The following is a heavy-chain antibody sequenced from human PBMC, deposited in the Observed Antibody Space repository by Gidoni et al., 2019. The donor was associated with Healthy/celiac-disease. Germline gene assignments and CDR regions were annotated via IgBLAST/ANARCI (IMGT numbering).Heavy chain of an antibody. CDR3: ARGPGGGSRASPGIAAAGPRRSRFYYYGMDV. V-gene: IGHV4-34*01. D-gene: IGHD6-13*01. CDR2: INHSGST. J-gene: IGHJ6*02. Sequence: QVQLQQWGAGLLKPSETLSLTCAVYGGSFSGYYWRWIRQPPGKGLEWIWEINHSGSTNYHPSLKSRVTISVDTSKNQFSLKLSSVTAADTAVYYWARGPGGGSRASPGIAAAGPRRSRFYYYGMDVWGQGTTVTVSS. CDR1: GGSFSGYY.